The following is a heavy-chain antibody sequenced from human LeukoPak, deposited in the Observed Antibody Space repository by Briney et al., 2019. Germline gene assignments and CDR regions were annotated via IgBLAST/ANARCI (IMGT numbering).Heavy chain of an antibody. CDR1: GGSISSSSYY. CDR3: ARERNRYYYMDV. Sequence: PSETLSLTCTVSGGSISSSSYYWGWIRQPPGKGLEWIGSIYYSGSTYYNPSLKSRVTISVDTSKNQFSLKLSSVTAADTAVYYCARERNRYYYMDVWGKGTTVTISS. J-gene: IGHJ6*03. V-gene: IGHV4-39*07. D-gene: IGHD1/OR15-1a*01. CDR2: IYYSGST.